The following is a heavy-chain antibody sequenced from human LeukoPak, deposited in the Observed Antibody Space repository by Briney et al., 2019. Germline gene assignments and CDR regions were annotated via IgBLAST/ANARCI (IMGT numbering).Heavy chain of an antibody. V-gene: IGHV3-33*06. CDR2: IWYDGSSK. Sequence: QPGRSMRLSCAASEFTFSSFGMHWVRQAPGKGLEWVAVIWYDGSSKYYADSVKGRFTISRDNSKNTLYLQMNSLRAEDTAVYFCAKDQGYYGSGSYCYFDHWGQGTLVTVSS. D-gene: IGHD3-10*01. J-gene: IGHJ4*02. CDR1: EFTFSSFG. CDR3: AKDQGYYGSGSYCYFDH.